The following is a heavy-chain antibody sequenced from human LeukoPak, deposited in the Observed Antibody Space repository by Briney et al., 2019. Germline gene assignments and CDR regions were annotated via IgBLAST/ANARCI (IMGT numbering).Heavy chain of an antibody. V-gene: IGHV4-39*07. J-gene: IGHJ4*02. Sequence: SETLSLTCTVSGGSISSSNFYWGWIRQPPGKGLEWIGSIYYSGSTYYNPSLKSRVSISVDTSKNQFYLKLSSLTAADPVADXXXXXXRVQKWFGELLKTTTYYFDFWGQGTLVTVSS. CDR3: XXXXRVQKWFGELLKTTTYYFDF. D-gene: IGHD3-10*01. CDR2: IYYSGST. CDR1: GGSISSSNFY.